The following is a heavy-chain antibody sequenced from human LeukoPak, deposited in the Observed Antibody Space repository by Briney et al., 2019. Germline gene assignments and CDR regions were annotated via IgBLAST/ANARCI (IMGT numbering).Heavy chain of an antibody. CDR3: ARFHGSSSTSDY. D-gene: IGHD6-6*01. CDR1: GGSISTYY. CDR2: IYYSGST. Sequence: SETLSLTCTFYGGSISTYYWSWIRQPPGERLEWIGYIYYSGSTNYNPSLKSRVTISVDTSKNLFSLKLTSLTAADTAVYYCARFHGSSSTSDYWGQGTLVTVSS. V-gene: IGHV4-59*01. J-gene: IGHJ4*02.